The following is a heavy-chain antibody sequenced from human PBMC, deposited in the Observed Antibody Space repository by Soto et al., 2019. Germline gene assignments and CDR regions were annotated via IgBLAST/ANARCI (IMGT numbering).Heavy chain of an antibody. V-gene: IGHV1-69*01. Sequence: QVQLVQSGAQVKKPGSSVKVSCKASGGTFSSYAISWVRQAPGQGLEWMGGIIPIFGTANYAQKFQGRVTITADESTSTAYMELSSLRSEDTAVYYCARRSRRSMDTDYYGMDVWGQGTTVTVSS. CDR2: IIPIFGTA. CDR1: GGTFSSYA. J-gene: IGHJ6*02. CDR3: ARRSRRSMDTDYYGMDV.